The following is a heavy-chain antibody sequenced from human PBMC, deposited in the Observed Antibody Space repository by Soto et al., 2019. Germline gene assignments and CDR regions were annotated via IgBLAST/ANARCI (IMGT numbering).Heavy chain of an antibody. J-gene: IGHJ6*02. Sequence: ASVKVSCKASGYTFTSYGISWVRQAPGQGLEWMGWISAYNGNTNYAQKFQGRVTMTRDTSASTAYMELSSLRSEDTAVYYCAAGGGPTVTTGYCYYGMDVWGQGTTVTVSS. D-gene: IGHD4-17*01. V-gene: IGHV1-18*01. CDR3: AAGGGPTVTTGYCYYGMDV. CDR1: GYTFTSYG. CDR2: ISAYNGNT.